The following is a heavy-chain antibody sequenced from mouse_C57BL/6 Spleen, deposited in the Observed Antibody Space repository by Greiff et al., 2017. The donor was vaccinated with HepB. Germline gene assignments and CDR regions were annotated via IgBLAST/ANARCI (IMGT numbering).Heavy chain of an antibody. CDR2: IYPGSGST. CDR1: GYTFTSYW. Sequence: VQLQQPGAELVKPGASVKMSCKASGYTFTSYWITWVKQRPGQGLEWIGDIYPGSGSTNYNEKFKSKATLTVDTSSSTAYMQLSSLTSEDSAVYYCARRLRRDWYFDVWGTGTTVTVSS. CDR3: ARRLRRDWYFDV. J-gene: IGHJ1*03. D-gene: IGHD2-4*01. V-gene: IGHV1-55*01.